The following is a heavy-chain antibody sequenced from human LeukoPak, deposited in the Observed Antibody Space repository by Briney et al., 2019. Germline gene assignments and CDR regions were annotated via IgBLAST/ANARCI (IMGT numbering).Heavy chain of an antibody. D-gene: IGHD2-2*01. CDR3: ARLGSELLVVVPAAKNYYYMDV. Sequence: SETLSLTCAVYGESFSGYFWNWIRQPPGKGLEWIGEINHSGSTSNHNPSLKSRVTISVDTSKNQFSLKLSSVTAADTAVYYCARLGSELLVVVPAAKNYYYMDVWGKGTTVTVSS. CDR1: GESFSGYF. V-gene: IGHV4-34*01. CDR2: INHSGSTS. J-gene: IGHJ6*03.